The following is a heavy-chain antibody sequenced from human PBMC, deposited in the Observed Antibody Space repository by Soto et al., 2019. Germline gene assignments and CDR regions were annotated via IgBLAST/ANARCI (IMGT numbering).Heavy chain of an antibody. Sequence: PSETLSLPCSVSGGSISYNSYYWGWIRQPPGKGLEWVGGIFYTGTTYYSPSLKDRVTISVDTSKNSFSLNLTSVTAADTAVYFCARLVVVASVADAWGQGTLVTVSS. D-gene: IGHD2-15*01. CDR2: IFYTGTT. J-gene: IGHJ5*02. V-gene: IGHV4-39*02. CDR3: ARLVVVASVADA. CDR1: GGSISYNSYY.